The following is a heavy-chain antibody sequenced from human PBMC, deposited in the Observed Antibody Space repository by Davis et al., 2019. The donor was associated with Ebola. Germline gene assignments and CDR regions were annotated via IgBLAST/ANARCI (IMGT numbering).Heavy chain of an antibody. Sequence: SLKISCAASGFTFDYYAMHWVRQAPGKGLELVSGISWNSGSIGYADSVKGRFTISRDNAKNSLYLQMNSLRAEDTALYYCAKGRVVVVAAMDYWGQGTLVTVSS. CDR2: ISWNSGSI. D-gene: IGHD2-15*01. V-gene: IGHV3-9*01. J-gene: IGHJ4*02. CDR3: AKGRVVVVAAMDY. CDR1: GFTFDYYA.